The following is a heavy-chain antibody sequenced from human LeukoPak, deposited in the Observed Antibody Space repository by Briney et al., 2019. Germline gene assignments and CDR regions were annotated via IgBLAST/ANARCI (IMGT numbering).Heavy chain of an antibody. J-gene: IGHJ3*02. CDR3: ARDSGSIVVVPAALRAFDI. V-gene: IGHV3-21*01. D-gene: IGHD2-2*01. Sequence: GGSLRLSCAASGFTFSSYAMSWVRQAPGKGLEWVSSISSSSSYIYYADSVKGRFTISRDNAKNSLYLQMNSLRAEDTAVYYCARDSGSIVVVPAALRAFDIWGQGTMVTVSS. CDR1: GFTFSSYA. CDR2: ISSSSSYI.